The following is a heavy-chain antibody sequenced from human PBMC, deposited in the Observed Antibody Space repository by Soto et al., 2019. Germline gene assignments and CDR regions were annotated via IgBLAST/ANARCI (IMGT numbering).Heavy chain of an antibody. V-gene: IGHV4-61*01. CDR2: INYSGST. CDR3: ARDIPHGVAGHFDY. Sequence: QVQLQESGPGLVKPSETLSLTCTVSGGSVSSGSYYWSWIRQPPGKGLEWIGYINYSGSTNYNPSLKSRVTISVDTSKNQFSLKLSSVTAADTAVYYCARDIPHGVAGHFDYWGQGTLVTVSS. CDR1: GGSVSSGSYY. D-gene: IGHD6-19*01. J-gene: IGHJ4*02.